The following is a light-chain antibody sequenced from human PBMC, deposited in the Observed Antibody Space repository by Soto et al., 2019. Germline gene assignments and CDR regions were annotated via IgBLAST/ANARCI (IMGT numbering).Light chain of an antibody. CDR1: QSVSNNY. Sequence: EVVLTQSPGTLSLSPGERATLSCRASQSVSNNYFAWYQQKPGQAPMLLIFGSSDRATGIPDRFSGSGSGTDFTLTISRLEPEDFAVYYCQQYGSSPPYTFGQVTKLEIK. CDR3: QQYGSSPPYT. CDR2: GSS. V-gene: IGKV3-20*01. J-gene: IGKJ2*01.